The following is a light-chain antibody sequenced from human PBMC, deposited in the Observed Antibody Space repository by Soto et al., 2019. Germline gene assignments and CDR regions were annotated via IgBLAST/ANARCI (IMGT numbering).Light chain of an antibody. V-gene: IGKV3-11*01. CDR2: DAS. J-gene: IGKJ5*01. Sequence: DIVLTQSPATLSLSPGERATLSCRASQTVSSYLLWYQQKPGQAPRLLIYDASNRATGIPARFSGSGSETDFTLTISSLEPEDFAVYYCLQRMNWPLTFGQGTRLEI. CDR3: LQRMNWPLT. CDR1: QTVSSY.